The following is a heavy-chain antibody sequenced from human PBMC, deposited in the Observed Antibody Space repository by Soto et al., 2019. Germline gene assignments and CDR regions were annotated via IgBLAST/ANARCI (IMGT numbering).Heavy chain of an antibody. J-gene: IGHJ5*02. CDR2: INPNTGGT. Sequence: GASVKVSCKASGYTFTAYYIHWMRHSPGQGPEWMGSINPNTGGTNYARKFQGWVTMTRDTSISTVYMELNSLTSEDTAVYYCARDQSRHDLVWWFDPWGQGTLVTVSS. D-gene: IGHD3-16*01. CDR1: GYTFTAYY. CDR3: ARDQSRHDLVWWFDP. V-gene: IGHV1-2*04.